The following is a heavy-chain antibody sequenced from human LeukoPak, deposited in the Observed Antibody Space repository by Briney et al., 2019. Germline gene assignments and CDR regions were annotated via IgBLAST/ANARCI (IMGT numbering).Heavy chain of an antibody. CDR1: GFTFSSYA. CDR3: AKDRGSIAVAGIDY. Sequence: PGGSLRLSCAASGFTFSSYAMSWVRQAPGKGLEWVSAISGTVGSTYYADSVKGRFTISRDNSKNTLYLQMNSLRAEDTAVYYCAKDRGSIAVAGIDYWGQRTLVTVSS. J-gene: IGHJ4*02. CDR2: ISGTVGST. D-gene: IGHD6-19*01. V-gene: IGHV3-23*01.